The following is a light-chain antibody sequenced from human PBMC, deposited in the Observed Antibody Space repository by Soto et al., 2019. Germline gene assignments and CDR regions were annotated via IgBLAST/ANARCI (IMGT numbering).Light chain of an antibody. CDR1: QSVDNY. CDR2: ASS. Sequence: IVLTQSPGTLSLSPGESAALSCRASQSVDNYVAWYQQRPGQAPRLLLYASSRRAPGIPDRFSGSGSGTDFTLNISRLEPEDFAIYYYQQFVNSPSFGQGTKLEI. V-gene: IGKV3-20*01. J-gene: IGKJ2*03. CDR3: QQFVNSPS.